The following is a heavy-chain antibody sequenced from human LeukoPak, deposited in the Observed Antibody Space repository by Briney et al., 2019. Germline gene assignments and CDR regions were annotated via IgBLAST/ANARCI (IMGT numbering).Heavy chain of an antibody. Sequence: PGGSLRLSCAVSGFTFSSYGMSWVRQAPGKGLEWVSAISGSGGSTYYADSVKGRFTISRDNSKNTLYLQMNSLRAEDTAVYYCAKGGAGIYYGMDVWGQGTTVTVSS. CDR1: GFTFSSYG. CDR3: AKGGAGIYYGMDV. CDR2: ISGSGGST. V-gene: IGHV3-23*01. J-gene: IGHJ6*02. D-gene: IGHD4/OR15-4a*01.